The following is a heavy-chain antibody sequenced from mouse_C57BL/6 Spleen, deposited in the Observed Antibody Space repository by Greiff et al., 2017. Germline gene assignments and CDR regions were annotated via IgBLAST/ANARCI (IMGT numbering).Heavy chain of an antibody. D-gene: IGHD4-1*01. CDR1: GFTFSSYG. CDR2: ISSGGSYT. J-gene: IGHJ2*01. Sequence: EVKLQESGGDLVKPGGSLKLSCAASGFTFSSYGMSWVRQTPDKRLEWVATISSGGSYTYYPDTVKGRFTISRDNAKNTLYLQMSSLKSEDTAMCYCASTGSFFDYWGQGTTVTVSS. CDR3: ASTGSFFDY. V-gene: IGHV5-6*01.